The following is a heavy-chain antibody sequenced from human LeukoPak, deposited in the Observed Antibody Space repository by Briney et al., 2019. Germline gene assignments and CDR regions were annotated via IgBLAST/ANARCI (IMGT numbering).Heavy chain of an antibody. J-gene: IGHJ4*02. CDR3: ARDHADTAMVVYYFDY. CDR1: GGSISSYY. D-gene: IGHD5-18*01. Sequence: PSETLSLTCTVSGGSISSYYWNWIRQPAGKGLEWIGLIYTSGSTNYNPSLKSRVTMSVDTSKNQFSLKLSSVTAADTAVYYCARDHADTAMVVYYFDYWGQGTLVTVSS. CDR2: IYTSGST. V-gene: IGHV4-4*07.